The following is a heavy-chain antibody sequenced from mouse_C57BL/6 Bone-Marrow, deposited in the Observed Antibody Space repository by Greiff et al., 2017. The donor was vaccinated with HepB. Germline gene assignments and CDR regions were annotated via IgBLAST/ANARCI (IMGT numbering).Heavy chain of an antibody. CDR3: AREWDYDGYAMDY. V-gene: IGHV1-26*01. CDR2: INPNNGGT. J-gene: IGHJ4*01. CDR1: GYTFTDYY. Sequence: EVQLQQSGPELVKPGASVKISCKASGYTFTDYYMNWVKQSHGKSLEWIGDINPNNGGTSYNQKFKGKATLTVDKSSSTAYMELRSLTSEDSAVYYCAREWDYDGYAMDYWGQGTSVTVSS. D-gene: IGHD2-4*01.